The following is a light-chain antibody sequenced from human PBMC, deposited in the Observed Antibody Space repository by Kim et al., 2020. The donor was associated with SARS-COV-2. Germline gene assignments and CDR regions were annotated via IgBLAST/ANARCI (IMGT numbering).Light chain of an antibody. CDR3: QKYSSSPLT. V-gene: IGKV3-20*01. J-gene: IGKJ4*01. CDR1: QSVSSSY. Sequence: EIVLTQSPGTLSLSPGERATLSCRASQSVSSSYLAWYQQKPGQAPRLLIYGASSRATGIPDRFSGSGSGTDFTLTISRLEPEDFAVYYCQKYSSSPLTFGGGTQVDIK. CDR2: GAS.